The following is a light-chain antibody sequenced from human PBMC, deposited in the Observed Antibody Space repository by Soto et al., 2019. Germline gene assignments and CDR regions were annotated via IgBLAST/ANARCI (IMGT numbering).Light chain of an antibody. Sequence: DIHMTHSPSTLSASVGDRVTITCRASESISSWLAWYQQKPGKAPKLLIYDASSLESGVPSRFSGSGSGTEFSLTISSLQPDDFASYYCQQYRNYPWTFGQGTKVDI. CDR3: QQYRNYPWT. CDR1: ESISSW. CDR2: DAS. J-gene: IGKJ1*01. V-gene: IGKV1-5*01.